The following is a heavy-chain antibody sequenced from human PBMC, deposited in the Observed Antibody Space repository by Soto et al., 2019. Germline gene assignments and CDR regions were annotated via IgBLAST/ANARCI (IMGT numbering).Heavy chain of an antibody. CDR1: GFTFSSYG. J-gene: IGHJ1*01. CDR2: ISYDGSDK. CDR3: AKGVVVATTYLQH. Sequence: QVQLVESGGGVVQPGRSLRLSCAASGFTFSSYGMHWVRQAPGKGLEWVAVISYDGSDKYYADSVKGRFTISRDNSNNKLYLQMDSLRAEDTAVYYCAKGVVVATTYLQHWGQGTLVTVSS. V-gene: IGHV3-30*18. D-gene: IGHD2-15*01.